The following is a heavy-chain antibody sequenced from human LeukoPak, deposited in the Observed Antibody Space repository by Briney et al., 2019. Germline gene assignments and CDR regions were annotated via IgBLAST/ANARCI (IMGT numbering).Heavy chain of an antibody. J-gene: IGHJ4*02. CDR1: GFTFSSYA. D-gene: IGHD5/OR15-5a*01. V-gene: IGHV3-23*01. CDR2: VSGSGSST. CDR3: AKDSRGSRVRVFDS. Sequence: GGSLRLSCAASGFTFSSYAMTWVRQAPGKGLEWVSAVSGSGSSTYYAASVKGRFTISIDNSKNTLILQMNSLRAEDTAIYYCAKDSRGSRVRVFDSWGQGTLVTVSS.